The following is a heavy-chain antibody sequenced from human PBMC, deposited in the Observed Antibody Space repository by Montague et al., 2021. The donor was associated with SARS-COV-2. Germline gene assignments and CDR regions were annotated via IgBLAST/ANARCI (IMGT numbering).Heavy chain of an antibody. CDR1: GGSISSYY. J-gene: IGHJ4*02. Sequence: SETLSLTCTVSGGSISSYYCCWIWLPPGTGKERIGIVYYSGSANYNPTIKSRVPISVDTSKNQFSLKLSSVTAADTAVYYCASVFSRWLRFDPYFDYWGQGTLVTVSS. D-gene: IGHD5-24*01. V-gene: IGHV4-59*01. CDR2: VYYSGSA. CDR3: ASVFSRWLRFDPYFDY.